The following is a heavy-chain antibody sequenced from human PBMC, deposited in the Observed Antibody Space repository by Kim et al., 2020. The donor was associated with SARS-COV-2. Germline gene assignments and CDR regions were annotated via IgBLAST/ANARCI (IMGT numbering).Heavy chain of an antibody. CDR1: GGSISSYY. D-gene: IGHD2-2*01. CDR2: IYYSGST. V-gene: IGHV4-59*01. J-gene: IGHJ3*02. Sequence: SETLSLTCTVSGGSISSYYWSWIRQPPGKGLEWIGYIYYSGSTNYNPSLKSRVTISVDTSKNHFSLKLSSVTAADTAVYYCARASHYCSSTSCLFTGAFDNWGQGTMVTVSS. CDR3: ARASHYCSSTSCLFTGAFDN.